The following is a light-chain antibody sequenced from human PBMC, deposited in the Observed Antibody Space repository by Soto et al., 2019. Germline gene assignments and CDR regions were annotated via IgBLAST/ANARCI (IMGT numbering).Light chain of an antibody. CDR1: TSNIGAGYD. Sequence: QSVLTQPPSVSGAPGQRVTISCTGTTSNIGAGYDVHWYQQLPGKAPKLLIYGNSNRPSGVPDRFSGSKSGTSASLAITGLQAEDEADYYCQSYDSSLSGYVFGTGTKLTAL. J-gene: IGLJ1*01. CDR2: GNS. CDR3: QSYDSSLSGYV. V-gene: IGLV1-40*01.